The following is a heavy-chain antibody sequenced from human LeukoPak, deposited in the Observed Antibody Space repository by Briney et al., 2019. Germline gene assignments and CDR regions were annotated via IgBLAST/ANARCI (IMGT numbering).Heavy chain of an antibody. V-gene: IGHV1-69*05. CDR1: GGTFSSYA. CDR3: ARTVVGATTDDAFDI. J-gene: IGHJ3*02. CDR2: IIPMFGTA. Sequence: ASVKDSCKTSGGTFSSYAISWVRQAPGQGLEWMGRIIPMFGTANYAQKFQGRVTITTDESTSTAYMELSSLRSDHTAVYYCARTVVGATTDDAFDIWGQGTMVTVSS. D-gene: IGHD1-26*01.